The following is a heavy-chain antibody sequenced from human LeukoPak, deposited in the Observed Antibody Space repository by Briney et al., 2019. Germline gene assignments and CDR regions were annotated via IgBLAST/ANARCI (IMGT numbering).Heavy chain of an antibody. CDR3: ARDGGANPTDY. CDR1: GFTLSSYW. D-gene: IGHD3-16*01. CDR2: INTDGSST. J-gene: IGHJ4*02. Sequence: PGGSLRLSCAASGFTLSSYWMHWVRQAPGKGLVWVSRINTDGSSTSYADSVKGRFTIYRDNAKNTLYLQMNSLRAEDTAVYYCARDGGANPTDYWGQGTLVTVSS. V-gene: IGHV3-74*01.